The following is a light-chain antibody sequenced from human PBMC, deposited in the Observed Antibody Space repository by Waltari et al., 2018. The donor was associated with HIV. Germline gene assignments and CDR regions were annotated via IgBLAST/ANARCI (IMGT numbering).Light chain of an antibody. CDR2: DES. V-gene: IGKV1-33*01. J-gene: IGKJ5*01. CDR1: PDIRTY. CDR3: QQYDNLPIT. Sequence: DIQLTQSPSSLSASVGDRVTITCQASPDIRTYLNWYQQKPGRAPKILISDESNLETGVPSRFSGSGSGTDFSFTISSLQPEDIATYYCQQYDNLPITFGQGTRLEIK.